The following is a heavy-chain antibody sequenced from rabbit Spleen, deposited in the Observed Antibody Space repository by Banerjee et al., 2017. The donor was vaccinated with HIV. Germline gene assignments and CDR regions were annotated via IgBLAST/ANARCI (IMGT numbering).Heavy chain of an antibody. J-gene: IGHJ4*01. Sequence: QSLEESGGDLVKPGASLTLTCTASGFSFNSDYFICWVRQAPGKGLEWIACIRVGSSGDTYYASWAKGRFTISKTSSTTVTLQMTSLTAADTATYFCAISAGVGGDAASNFWGPGTLVTVS. CDR2: IRVGSSGDT. D-gene: IGHD6-1*01. CDR1: GFSFNSDYF. CDR3: AISAGVGGDAASNF. V-gene: IGHV1S40*01.